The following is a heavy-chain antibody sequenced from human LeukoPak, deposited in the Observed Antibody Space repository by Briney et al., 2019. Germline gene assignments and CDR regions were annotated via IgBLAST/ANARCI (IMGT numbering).Heavy chain of an antibody. CDR2: INPNSGGT. CDR1: GYTFTSYD. D-gene: IGHD6-13*01. J-gene: IGHJ5*02. V-gene: IGHV1-2*02. Sequence: ASVKVSCKASGYTFTSYDINWVRQATGQGLEWMGWINPNSGGTNYAQKFQGRVTMTRDTSVSTAYMELSRLRSDDTAVYYCARDWGIAAHPRRIFDPWGQGTLVTVSS. CDR3: ARDWGIAAHPRRIFDP.